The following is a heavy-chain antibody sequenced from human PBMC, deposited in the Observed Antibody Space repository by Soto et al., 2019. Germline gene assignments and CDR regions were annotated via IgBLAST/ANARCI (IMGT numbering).Heavy chain of an antibody. Sequence: PSETLSLTCTVSGGSISSGDHYWGWIRQHPERGLEWIGYIDNSGITYDNPSLKSRIAMSVDTSQNQFSLKLRSVTAADTAVYYCARSYGNYGHYFDSWGQGTLVTGSS. CDR2: IDNSGIT. CDR1: GGSISSGDHY. J-gene: IGHJ4*02. V-gene: IGHV4-31*03. CDR3: ARSYGNYGHYFDS. D-gene: IGHD4-17*01.